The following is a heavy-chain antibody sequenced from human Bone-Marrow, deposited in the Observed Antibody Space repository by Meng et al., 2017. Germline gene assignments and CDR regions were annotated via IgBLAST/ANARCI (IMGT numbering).Heavy chain of an antibody. CDR2: INHSGST. CDR3: ARLAYDSSGYWFDY. CDR1: GWSFSGYY. J-gene: IGHJ4*02. Sequence: GLLKHSETLSLTCSVYGWSFSGYYWSWSRQPPGKGLEWIGEINHSGSTNYNPSLKSRVTISVDTSKNQFSLKLSSVTAADTAVYYCARLAYDSSGYWFDYWGQGTLVTVSS. D-gene: IGHD3-22*01. V-gene: IGHV4-34*01.